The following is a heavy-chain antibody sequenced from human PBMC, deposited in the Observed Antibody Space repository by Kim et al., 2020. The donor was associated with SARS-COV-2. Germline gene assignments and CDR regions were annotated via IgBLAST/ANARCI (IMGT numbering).Heavy chain of an antibody. V-gene: IGHV1-69*13. CDR1: GGTFSSYA. D-gene: IGHD5-12*01. Sequence: SVKVSCKASGGTFSSYAISWVRQAPGQGLEWMGGIIPIFGTANYAQKFHGRVTITADESTSTAYMELSSLRSEDTAVYYCARDGRERGYSGYPFDYWGQGTLVTVSS. CDR3: ARDGRERGYSGYPFDY. CDR2: IIPIFGTA. J-gene: IGHJ4*02.